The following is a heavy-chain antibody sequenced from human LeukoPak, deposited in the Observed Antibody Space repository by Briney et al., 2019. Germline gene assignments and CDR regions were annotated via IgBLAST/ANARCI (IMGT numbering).Heavy chain of an antibody. CDR2: IRSDGSNK. Sequence: GGSLRLSCAGSGFSFSSYGMHWVRQAPGKGLEWMAFIRSDGSNKYYADSVKGRFTISRDNARNSLYLQMNSLRAEDTAVYYCAKDELADWGQGTLVTVSS. V-gene: IGHV3-30*02. CDR1: GFSFSSYG. D-gene: IGHD6-19*01. CDR3: AKDELAD. J-gene: IGHJ4*02.